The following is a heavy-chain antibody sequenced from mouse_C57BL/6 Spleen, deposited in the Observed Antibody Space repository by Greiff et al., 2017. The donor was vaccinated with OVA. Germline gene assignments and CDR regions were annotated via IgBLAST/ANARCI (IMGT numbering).Heavy chain of an antibody. D-gene: IGHD1-1*01. J-gene: IGHJ2*01. Sequence: QVQLKESGPELVKPGASVKISCKASGYAFSSSWMNWVKQRPGKGLEWIGRIYPGDGDTNYNGKFKGKATLTADKSSSTAYMQLSSLTSEDSAVYFCARFYYYGSSYLYFDHWGQGTTLTVSS. V-gene: IGHV1-82*01. CDR3: ARFYYYGSSYLYFDH. CDR2: IYPGDGDT. CDR1: GYAFSSSW.